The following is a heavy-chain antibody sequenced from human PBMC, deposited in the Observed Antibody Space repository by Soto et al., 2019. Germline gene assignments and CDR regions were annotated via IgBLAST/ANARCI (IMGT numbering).Heavy chain of an antibody. CDR2: IIPIFGTA. J-gene: IGHJ4*02. CDR1: GGTFSSYA. D-gene: IGHD6-25*01. V-gene: IGHV1-69*13. Sequence: ASVKVSCKASGGTFSSYAISWVRQAPGQGLEWMGGIIPIFGTANYAQKFQGRVTITADESTSTAYMELSSLRSEDTAVYYCARAYSSETAIDYWGQGTLVTVSS. CDR3: ARAYSSETAIDY.